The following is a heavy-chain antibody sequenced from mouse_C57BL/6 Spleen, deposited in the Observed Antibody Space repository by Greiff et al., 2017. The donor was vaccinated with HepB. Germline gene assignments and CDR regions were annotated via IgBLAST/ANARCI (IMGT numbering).Heavy chain of an antibody. V-gene: IGHV5-17*01. Sequence: KLVESGRGLLKPGGSLKLSFAASVFPFSDYGMHWVRQAPEKGLEWVAYISSGSRTIYYADTVKGRFTISRDNAKNTLFLQMTSLRTEDTDRYYGERGGLLEAMDYWGQGTSVTVSS. CDR3: ERGGLLEAMDY. D-gene: IGHD2-3*01. CDR2: ISSGSRTI. CDR1: VFPFSDYG. J-gene: IGHJ4*01.